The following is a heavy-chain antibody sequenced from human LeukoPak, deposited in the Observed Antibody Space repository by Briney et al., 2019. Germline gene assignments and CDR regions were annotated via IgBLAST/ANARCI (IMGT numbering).Heavy chain of an antibody. V-gene: IGHV3-23*01. CDR1: GFTFSSYA. CDR3: AKDVGKWESLHFFDY. Sequence: PGGSLRLSCAASGFTFSSYAMSWVRQAPGKGLEWVSAISASGASTYYADSVKGRFTISRGNSENTLYLQMNSLRGDDTAVYYCAKDVGKWESLHFFDYWGQGTLVTVSS. J-gene: IGHJ4*02. CDR2: ISASGAST. D-gene: IGHD1-26*01.